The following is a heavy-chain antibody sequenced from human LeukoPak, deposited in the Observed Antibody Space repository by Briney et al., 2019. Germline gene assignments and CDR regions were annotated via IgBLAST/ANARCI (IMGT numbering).Heavy chain of an antibody. Sequence: TGGSLRLSGAASGFTFSTYWMSGVGQSPGKGLQWVVNLKPDGSETYYVDSVKGRFTLSRDNAKNSVDLQMNSLRVEDTAVYYCARGQSWAFDFWGQGTLVTVSS. D-gene: IGHD1-26*01. V-gene: IGHV3-7*05. J-gene: IGHJ4*02. CDR2: LKPDGSET. CDR1: GFTFSTYW. CDR3: ARGQSWAFDF.